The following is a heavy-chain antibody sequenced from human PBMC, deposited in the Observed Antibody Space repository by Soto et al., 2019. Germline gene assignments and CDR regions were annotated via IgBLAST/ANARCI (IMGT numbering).Heavy chain of an antibody. CDR3: ARVVRHCSGGSCYSGYLDY. CDR2: IYYSGST. Sequence: TLSLTCTVSGGSISSYYWSWIRQPPGKGLEWIGYIYYSGSTNYNPSLKSRVTISVDTSKNQFSLKLSSVTAADTAVYYCARVVRHCSGGSCYSGYLDYWGQGTLVTVSS. V-gene: IGHV4-59*01. D-gene: IGHD2-15*01. CDR1: GGSISSYY. J-gene: IGHJ4*02.